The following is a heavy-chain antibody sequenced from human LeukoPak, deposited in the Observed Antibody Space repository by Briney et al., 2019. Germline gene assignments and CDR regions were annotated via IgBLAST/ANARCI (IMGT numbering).Heavy chain of an antibody. V-gene: IGHV3-66*01. CDR3: ARDRPIVVVPAAIPDHDAFDI. CDR2: IYSGGST. J-gene: IGHJ3*02. Sequence: GGSLRLSCAASGFTVSSNYMSWVRQAPGKGLEWVSVIYSGGSTYYADSVKGRFTISRDNSKNTLYLQMNSLRAEDTAVYYCARDRPIVVVPAAIPDHDAFDIWGQGTMVTVSS. CDR1: GFTVSSNY. D-gene: IGHD2-2*02.